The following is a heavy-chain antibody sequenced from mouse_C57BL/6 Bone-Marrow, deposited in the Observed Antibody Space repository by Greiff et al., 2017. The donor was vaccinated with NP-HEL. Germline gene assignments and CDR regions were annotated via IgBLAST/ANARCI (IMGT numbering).Heavy chain of an antibody. CDR2: IDPETGGT. Sequence: QVQLQQSGAELVRPGASVTLSCKASGYTFTDYEMHWVKQTPVHGLEWIGAIDPETGGTAYIQKFKGKATLTADKSSSTAYMELRSLTSEDSAVDYCTSMVTPAWFAYWGQGTLVTVSA. CDR1: GYTFTDYE. CDR3: TSMVTPAWFAY. D-gene: IGHD2-2*01. J-gene: IGHJ3*01. V-gene: IGHV1-15*01.